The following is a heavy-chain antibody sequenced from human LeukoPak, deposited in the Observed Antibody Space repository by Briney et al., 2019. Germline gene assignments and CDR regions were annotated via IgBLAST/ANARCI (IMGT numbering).Heavy chain of an antibody. CDR2: IRSRADGGTI. CDR1: GFTFRDAW. Sequence: GGSLRLSCAASGFTFRDAWMSWVRQAPGKGLEWVGRIRSRADGGTIDYAATVKGRFTISRDDSKNTLYLQMNSLKTEDTAVYYCTTGNYDSSGYYWDFDYWGQGTLVTVSS. V-gene: IGHV3-15*01. J-gene: IGHJ4*02. D-gene: IGHD3-22*01. CDR3: TTGNYDSSGYYWDFDY.